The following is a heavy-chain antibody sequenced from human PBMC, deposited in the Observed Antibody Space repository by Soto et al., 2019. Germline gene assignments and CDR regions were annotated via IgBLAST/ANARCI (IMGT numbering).Heavy chain of an antibody. Sequence: QITLKESGHTLVRPTQTLTLTCAFSGFSLSTSGVGVGWIRQPPGKALEWLAVIYWDDSKHYSPSLRSRLTITKDTSKNQVVLTMTNMDPMDTGTYYCAHQGPEDWPLDYWGQGTLVTVSS. CDR1: GFSLSTSGVG. CDR2: IYWDDSK. D-gene: IGHD3-9*01. J-gene: IGHJ4*02. CDR3: AHQGPEDWPLDY. V-gene: IGHV2-5*02.